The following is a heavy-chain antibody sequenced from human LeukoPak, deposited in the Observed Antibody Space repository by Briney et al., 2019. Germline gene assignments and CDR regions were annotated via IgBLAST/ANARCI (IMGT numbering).Heavy chain of an antibody. Sequence: PGGSLRLSCAASGFTFDDYTMHWVRQAPGKGLEWVSPISWDGGSTYYADSVKGRFTISRDNSKNSLYLQMNSLRTEDTALYYCAKGDRSPEYYFDYWGQGTLVTVSS. V-gene: IGHV3-43*01. D-gene: IGHD3-22*01. CDR3: AKGDRSPEYYFDY. CDR2: ISWDGGST. CDR1: GFTFDDYT. J-gene: IGHJ4*01.